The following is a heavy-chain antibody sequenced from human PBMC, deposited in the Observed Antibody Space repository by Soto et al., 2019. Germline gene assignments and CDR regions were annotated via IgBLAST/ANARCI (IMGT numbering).Heavy chain of an antibody. CDR2: IKQEGSEK. CDR3: ARENGYCSSTSCYKGYFDL. D-gene: IGHD2-2*01. Sequence: EVQLVESGGGLVQPGGSLRLSCAASGFTFSSYWMSWVRQAPGKGLEWVANIKQEGSEKYYVDSVKGRFTISRDNAKNSLYLQMNSLRAEDTAVYYCARENGYCSSTSCYKGYFDLWGRGTLVTVSS. J-gene: IGHJ2*01. V-gene: IGHV3-7*03. CDR1: GFTFSSYW.